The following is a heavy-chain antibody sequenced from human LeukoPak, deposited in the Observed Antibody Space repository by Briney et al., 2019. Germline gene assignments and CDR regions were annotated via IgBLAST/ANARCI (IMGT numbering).Heavy chain of an antibody. D-gene: IGHD3-10*01. CDR1: GGSFSGYY. J-gene: IGHJ6*03. CDR2: INHSGST. CDR3: ARGGGSGSHYNRLGCAQKLNYYYYMDV. V-gene: IGHV4-34*01. Sequence: SETLSLTCAVYGGSFSGYYWSWIRQPPGKGLEWIGEINHSGSTNYNPSLKSRVTTSVDTSKNQFSLKLSSVTAADTAVYYCARGGGSGSHYNRLGCAQKLNYYYYMDVWGKGTTVTVSS.